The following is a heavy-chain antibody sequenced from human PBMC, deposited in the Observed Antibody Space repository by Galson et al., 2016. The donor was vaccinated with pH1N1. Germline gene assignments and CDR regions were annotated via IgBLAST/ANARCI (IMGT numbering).Heavy chain of an antibody. V-gene: IGHV4-30-4*01. Sequence: LSLTCPVSGGSISSGDYYWSWIRQPPGKGLEWIGYISYSWSTYFNPSLKSRVTISVDASKNKFPLKLSSVTAADTAVYYCARHIAAVGTFYFDCWGQGTLVTVSS. CDR2: ISYSWST. CDR1: GGSISSGDYY. J-gene: IGHJ4*02. CDR3: ARHIAAVGTFYFDC. D-gene: IGHD6-13*01.